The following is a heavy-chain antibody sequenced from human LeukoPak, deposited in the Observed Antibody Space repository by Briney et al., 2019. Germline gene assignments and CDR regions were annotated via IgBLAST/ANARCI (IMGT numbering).Heavy chain of an antibody. V-gene: IGHV4-59*11. D-gene: IGHD3-3*01. CDR2: IFQSGRT. J-gene: IGHJ5*02. Sequence: SETLSLTCSVSGGSITTHYWSWIRQPPGKGPEWIGYIFQSGRTNYSPSLKSRVTISGDTSKNQFSLRLSSVTAAGMAVYYCARGGWGDDSWSGPSINWVDPWGQGILVTVSS. CDR3: ARGGWGDDSWSGPSINWVDP. CDR1: GGSITTHY.